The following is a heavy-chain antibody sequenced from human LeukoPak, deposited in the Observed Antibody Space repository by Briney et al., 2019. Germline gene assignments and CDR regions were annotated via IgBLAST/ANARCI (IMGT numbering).Heavy chain of an antibody. CDR1: GFTFSNYG. D-gene: IGHD6-13*01. V-gene: IGHV3-30*03. CDR3: ARDQMISAAGLDY. Sequence: GGSLRLSCAASGFTFSNYGMHWVRQAPGKGLEWVAVISYDGSNKYFADSVRGRFTISRDNSKNTLFLQMNSLRAEDTAVYYCARDQMISAAGLDYWGQGTLVTVSS. CDR2: ISYDGSNK. J-gene: IGHJ4*02.